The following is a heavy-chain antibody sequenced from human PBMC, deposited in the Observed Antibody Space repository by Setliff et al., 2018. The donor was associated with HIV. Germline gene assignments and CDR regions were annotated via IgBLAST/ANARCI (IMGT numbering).Heavy chain of an antibody. CDR2: IYYDGRT. V-gene: IGHV4-38-2*01. CDR1: GYSISSGYY. Sequence: SETLSLTCGVSGYSISSGYYWGWIRQPPGKGLEWIGSIYYDGRTFYKPSLKSRLTISVDTSKNQFSLSLNSVTAADTAVYFCARGGAVSADFDSWGQGTLVTVSS. CDR3: ARGGAVSADFDS. D-gene: IGHD3-16*01. J-gene: IGHJ5*01.